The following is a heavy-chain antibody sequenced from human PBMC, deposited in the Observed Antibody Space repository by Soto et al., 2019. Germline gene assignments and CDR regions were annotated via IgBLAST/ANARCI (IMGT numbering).Heavy chain of an antibody. J-gene: IGHJ6*02. D-gene: IGHD6-25*01. CDR2: INHSGST. CDR3: ARGTRLLHYYYYGMDV. CDR1: GGSFSGYY. V-gene: IGHV4-34*01. Sequence: ETLSLTCAVYGGSFSGYYWSWIRQPPGKGLEWIGEINHSGSTNYNPSLKSRVTISVDTSKNQFSLKLSSVTAADTAVYYCARGTRLLHYYYYGMDVWGQGTTVTVSS.